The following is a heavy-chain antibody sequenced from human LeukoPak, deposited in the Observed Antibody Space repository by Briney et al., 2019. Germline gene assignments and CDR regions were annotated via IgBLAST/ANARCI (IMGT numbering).Heavy chain of an antibody. J-gene: IGHJ4*02. Sequence: SQTLSLTCTVSGGSISSGGYYWSWIRQHPGKGLEWIGYIYYSGSTYYNPSLKSRVTISVDTSKNQFSLKLSSVTAADTAVYYCAREVAGEGHLDYWGQGTLVTVSS. CDR3: AREVAGEGHLDY. D-gene: IGHD5-12*01. V-gene: IGHV4-30-4*08. CDR2: IYYSGST. CDR1: GGSISSGGYY.